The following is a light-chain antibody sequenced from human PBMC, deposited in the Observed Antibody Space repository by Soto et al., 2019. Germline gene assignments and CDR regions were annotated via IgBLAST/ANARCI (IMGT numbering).Light chain of an antibody. CDR1: QGITSW. Sequence: DIQMTPSPSSVSASVGASVTITCRASQGITSWLAWYQQKPGKAPKLLIYRASNLQSGVPSRFSGSGSGTDFTLTISGLQPADFATYYCQQTTTFPLTFGGGTKVELQ. CDR3: QQTTTFPLT. CDR2: RAS. J-gene: IGKJ4*01. V-gene: IGKV1-12*01.